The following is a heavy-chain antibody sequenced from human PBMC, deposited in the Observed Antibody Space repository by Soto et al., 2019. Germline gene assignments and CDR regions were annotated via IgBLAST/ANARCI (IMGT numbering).Heavy chain of an antibody. V-gene: IGHV1-18*01. D-gene: IGHD1-1*01. Sequence: QVQLVQSGGEVKKPGASVKVSCKASGYIFSNYGITWVRQAPGRGLEWMGYISVYNGNTNYGQKFQGRVTMTTDTSTMTAYLRLGSLRSDDTAVYYCATELMGGHNVEYWGQGTLVTVSS. CDR3: ATELMGGHNVEY. CDR2: ISVYNGNT. J-gene: IGHJ4*02. CDR1: GYIFSNYG.